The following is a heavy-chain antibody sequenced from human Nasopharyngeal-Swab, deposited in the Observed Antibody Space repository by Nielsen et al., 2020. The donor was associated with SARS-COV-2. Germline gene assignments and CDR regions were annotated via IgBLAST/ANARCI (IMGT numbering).Heavy chain of an antibody. CDR2: IWYDGSNK. V-gene: IGHV3-33*01. CDR1: GFTFSSYG. Sequence: GESLKISCAASGFTFSSYGMHWVRQAPGKGLEWVAVIWYDGSNKYYADSVKGRFTISRDNSKNTLYLQMNSLRAEDTAVYYCARDFPTSNSFDYWGQGTLVTVSS. CDR3: ARDFPTSNSFDY. J-gene: IGHJ4*02.